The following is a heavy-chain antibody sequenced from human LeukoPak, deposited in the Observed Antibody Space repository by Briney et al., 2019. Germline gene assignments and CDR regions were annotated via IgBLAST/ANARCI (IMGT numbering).Heavy chain of an antibody. CDR1: GGTFSSYA. CDR2: IIPIFGTA. J-gene: IGHJ6*04. V-gene: IGHV1-69*13. CDR3: ARHYGSGSLYYYYGMDV. Sequence: ASVTVSCKASGGTFSSYAISWVRQAPGQGLEWMGGIIPIFGTANYAQKFQGRVTITADESTSTAYMELSSLRSEDTAVYYCARHYGSGSLYYYYGMDVWGKGTTVTVSS. D-gene: IGHD3-10*01.